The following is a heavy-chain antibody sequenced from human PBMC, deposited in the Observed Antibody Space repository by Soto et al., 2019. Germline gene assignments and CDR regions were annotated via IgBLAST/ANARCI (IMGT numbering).Heavy chain of an antibody. Sequence: PSETLSLTCNVSGGPIKTGDYYWNWIRQPPGTGLEWIGYVFYSGATNYSPSLKSRAAISMDTSKNQFSLSLTSVTAADTAVYYCARAGFSYGHLLFWGQGIRVTVSS. D-gene: IGHD3-10*01. V-gene: IGHV4-30-4*01. J-gene: IGHJ4*02. CDR2: VFYSGAT. CDR1: GGPIKTGDYY. CDR3: ARAGFSYGHLLF.